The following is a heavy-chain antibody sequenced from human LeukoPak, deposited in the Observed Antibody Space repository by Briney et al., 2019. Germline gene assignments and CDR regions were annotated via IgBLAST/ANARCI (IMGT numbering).Heavy chain of an antibody. CDR3: ARAQQLWVFDY. Sequence: GGSLRLSCAASGFTLRSYTMNWVRQAPGKGLEWVAVISYDGSNKYYADSVKGRFTISRDNSKNTLYLQMNSLRAEDTAVYYCARAQQLWVFDYWGQGTLVTVSS. D-gene: IGHD5-18*01. V-gene: IGHV3-30*07. CDR1: GFTLRSYT. J-gene: IGHJ4*02. CDR2: ISYDGSNK.